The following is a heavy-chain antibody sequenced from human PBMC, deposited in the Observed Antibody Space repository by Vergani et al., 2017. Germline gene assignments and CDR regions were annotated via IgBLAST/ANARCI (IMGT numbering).Heavy chain of an antibody. Sequence: QVQLQESGPGLVKPSQTLSLTCTVSGGSISSGGYYWSWIRQPAGKGLEWIGRIYTSGSTNYNPSLKSRVTISVDTSKNQFSLKLSSVTAADTAVYYCARDDNYGSGSYFVYWGQGTLVTVSS. J-gene: IGHJ4*02. CDR3: ARDDNYGSGSYFVY. D-gene: IGHD3-10*01. V-gene: IGHV4-61*02. CDR1: GGSISSGGYY. CDR2: IYTSGST.